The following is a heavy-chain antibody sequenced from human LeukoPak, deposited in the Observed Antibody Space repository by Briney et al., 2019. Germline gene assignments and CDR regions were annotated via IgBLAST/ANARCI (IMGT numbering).Heavy chain of an antibody. CDR3: AKDGYYGSGSYLAAGSGFLCDY. D-gene: IGHD3-10*01. V-gene: IGHV3-48*03. CDR2: ISSSASII. CDR1: GFTFSSYE. J-gene: IGHJ4*02. Sequence: PGGSLRLSCAASGFTFSSYEMNWVRQAPGKGLEWVSYISSSASIIYYADSVKGRFTISRDNAKNSLYLQMNSLRDEDTAVYYCAKDGYYGSGSYLAAGSGFLCDYWGQGTLVTVSS.